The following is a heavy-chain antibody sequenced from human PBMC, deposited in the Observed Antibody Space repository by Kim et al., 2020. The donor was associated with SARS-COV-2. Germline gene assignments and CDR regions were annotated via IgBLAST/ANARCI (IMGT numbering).Heavy chain of an antibody. V-gene: IGHV3-23*01. CDR1: GFTFSSYA. CDR2: ISGSGGST. J-gene: IGHJ4*02. Sequence: GGSLRLSCAASGFTFSSYAMSWVRQAPGKGLEWVSAISGSGGSTYYADSVKGRFTISRDNSKNTLYLQMNSLRAEDTAVYYCAKDPSTGGYSYGFPPWYFDYWGQGALVTVSS. CDR3: AKDPSTGGYSYGFPPWYFDY. D-gene: IGHD5-18*01.